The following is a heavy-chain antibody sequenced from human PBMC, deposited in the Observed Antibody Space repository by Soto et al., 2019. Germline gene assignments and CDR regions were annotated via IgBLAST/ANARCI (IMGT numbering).Heavy chain of an antibody. CDR1: GYTFTSYG. Sequence: ASVKVSCKASGYTFTSYGISWVRQAPGQGLEWMGWISAYNGNTNYAQKLQGRVTMTTDTSTSTAYMELRSLRSDDTAVYYCARRKGDFWSGYYYYYGMDVWGQGTTVTVSS. J-gene: IGHJ6*02. CDR2: ISAYNGNT. D-gene: IGHD3-3*01. CDR3: ARRKGDFWSGYYYYYGMDV. V-gene: IGHV1-18*01.